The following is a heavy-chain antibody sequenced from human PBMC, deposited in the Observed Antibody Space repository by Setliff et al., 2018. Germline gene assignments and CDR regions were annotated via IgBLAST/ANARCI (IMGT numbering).Heavy chain of an antibody. CDR1: GGSVNSHY. V-gene: IGHV4-59*08. Sequence: LSLTCTVSGGSVNSHYWSWIRQTPEKGLEWIASMYYSGKTFYNPSLESRAYIFVDTSKNQLSLRLTSVTAADTGLYYCAKQLGAQRIADPGALVSWGQGAQVTVSS. D-gene: IGHD6-13*01. J-gene: IGHJ4*02. CDR3: AKQLGAQRIADPGALVS. CDR2: MYYSGKT.